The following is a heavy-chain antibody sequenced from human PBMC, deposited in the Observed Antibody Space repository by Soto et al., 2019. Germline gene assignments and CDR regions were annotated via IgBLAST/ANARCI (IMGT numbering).Heavy chain of an antibody. CDR3: ARGGPSGGSCYWFDP. J-gene: IGHJ5*02. D-gene: IGHD2-15*01. V-gene: IGHV1-8*01. CDR1: GYTFTSYD. Sequence: ASVQVSCKASGYTFTSYDINWLRQATGQGLEWMGWMNPNSGNTGYAQKFQGRVTMTRNTSISTAYMELSSLRSEDTAVYYCARGGPSGGSCYWFDPWGQGTLVTVSS. CDR2: MNPNSGNT.